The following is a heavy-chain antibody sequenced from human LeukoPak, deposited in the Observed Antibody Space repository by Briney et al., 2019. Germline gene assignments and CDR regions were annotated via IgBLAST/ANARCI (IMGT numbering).Heavy chain of an antibody. J-gene: IGHJ6*02. CDR3: AREDSSSGDYYYGMDV. Sequence: ASVKVPCKASGYTFTGYYMHWVRQAPGQGLEWMGWINPNSGGTNYAQKFQGWVTMTRDTSISTAYMELSRLRSDDTAVYYCAREDSSSGDYYYGMDVWGQGTTVTVSS. CDR1: GYTFTGYY. D-gene: IGHD6-13*01. CDR2: INPNSGGT. V-gene: IGHV1-2*04.